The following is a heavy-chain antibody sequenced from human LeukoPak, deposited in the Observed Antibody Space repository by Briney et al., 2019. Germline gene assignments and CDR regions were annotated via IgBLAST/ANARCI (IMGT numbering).Heavy chain of an antibody. D-gene: IGHD4-17*01. J-gene: IGHJ5*02. CDR2: IYYTGST. CDR3: ARASTTVTTFWFDP. Sequence: PSETLSLTCTVSGGSISSSSYYWGWIRQPPGKGLEWIGNIYYTGSTYYNPSLKSRVTISVETSKNQFSLKLSSVTAADTAVYYCARASTTVTTFWFDPWGQGTLVTVSS. V-gene: IGHV4-39*01. CDR1: GGSISSSSYY.